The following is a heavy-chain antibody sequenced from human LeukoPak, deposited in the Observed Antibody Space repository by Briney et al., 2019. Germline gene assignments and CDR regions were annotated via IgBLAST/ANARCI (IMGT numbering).Heavy chain of an antibody. CDR1: GGSISSSNW. D-gene: IGHD3-3*01. Sequence: PSETLSLTCAVSGGSISSSNWWSWVRQPPGKGLEWIGEIYHSGSTNYNPSLKSRVTISVDTSKNQFSLKLSSVTAADTAVYYCARGYYDFWSGYYRRFYGMDVWGQGTTVTVSS. V-gene: IGHV4-4*02. CDR2: IYHSGST. J-gene: IGHJ6*02. CDR3: ARGYYDFWSGYYRRFYGMDV.